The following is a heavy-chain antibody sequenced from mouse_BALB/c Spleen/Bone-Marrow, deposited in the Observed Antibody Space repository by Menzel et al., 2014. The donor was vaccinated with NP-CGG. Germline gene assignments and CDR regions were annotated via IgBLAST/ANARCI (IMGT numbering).Heavy chain of an antibody. CDR3: ARDY. V-gene: IGHV1-7*01. Sequence: QVQLQQSGPELAKPGASVKMSCKASGYTFTDTWIHWIKQRPRQGLEWIGYINPSTGYAEYNQNFKDKATLTVDKSSSTAYMQLSSLTSEDSAVYYCARDYWGQGTTLAVSS. CDR1: GYTFTDTW. CDR2: INPSTGYA. J-gene: IGHJ2*01.